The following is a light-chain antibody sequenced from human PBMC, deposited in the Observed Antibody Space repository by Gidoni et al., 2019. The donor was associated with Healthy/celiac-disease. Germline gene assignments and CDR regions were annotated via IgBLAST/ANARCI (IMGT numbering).Light chain of an antibody. Sequence: SYVLTQPPSVSVAPGKTARITCGGNNIGSKSVHWYQQKPGQAPVLVIYYDSDRPSGIPERFSGSNSGNTATLTISRVEAGDEADYYCQVWDSSSDHYVFGTGTKVXV. CDR3: QVWDSSSDHYV. V-gene: IGLV3-21*04. CDR2: YDS. CDR1: NIGSKS. J-gene: IGLJ1*01.